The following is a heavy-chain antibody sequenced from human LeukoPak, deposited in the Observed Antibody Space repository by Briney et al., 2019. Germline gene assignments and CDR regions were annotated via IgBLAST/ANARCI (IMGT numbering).Heavy chain of an antibody. J-gene: IGHJ4*02. Sequence: PSETLSLTCTVSGDSISGYYWAWIRQPPGKGLEWIGHIYAPGSSNYSPSFKSRVTMSIDMSNNQFSLRLNSVTAADTAMYYCARDLEDFDSPANDYWGQGTHVIVSP. CDR1: GDSISGYY. CDR2: IYAPGSS. CDR3: ARDLEDFDSPANDY. D-gene: IGHD2-15*01. V-gene: IGHV4-4*07.